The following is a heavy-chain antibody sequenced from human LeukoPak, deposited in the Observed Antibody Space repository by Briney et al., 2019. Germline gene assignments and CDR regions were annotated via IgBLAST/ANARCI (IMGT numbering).Heavy chain of an antibody. D-gene: IGHD2-2*02. CDR2: MNPRSGDT. CDR3: ARADHGTRSDGFYTLDY. CDR1: GYSFTGYF. V-gene: IGHV1-2*02. J-gene: IGHJ4*02. Sequence: ASVKVSCKTSGYSFTGYFMRWVRQAPGQGLECMGWMNPRSGDTNYAQKFQGRVTVTRDTSISTAYMELSRLRSDDAAVYYCARADHGTRSDGFYTLDYWGQGSLVTVSS.